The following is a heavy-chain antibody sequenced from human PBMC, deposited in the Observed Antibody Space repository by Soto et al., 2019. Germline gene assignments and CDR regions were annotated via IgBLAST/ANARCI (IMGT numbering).Heavy chain of an antibody. J-gene: IGHJ5*02. CDR1: GFSLSTSGVG. CDR3: ALDHYYDSSGYRTFDP. Sequence: QITLKESGPTLVKPTQTLTLTCTFSGFSLSTSGVGVGWIRQPPGKALEWLALIYWDDDKRYSPSLKSRLTITQHTSKNQVVLTMTNMDPVDTATYYCALDHYYDSSGYRTFDPWGQGTLVTVSS. V-gene: IGHV2-5*02. D-gene: IGHD3-22*01. CDR2: IYWDDDK.